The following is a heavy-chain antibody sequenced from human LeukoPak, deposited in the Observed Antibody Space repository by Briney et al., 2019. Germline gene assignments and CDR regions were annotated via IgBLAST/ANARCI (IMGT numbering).Heavy chain of an antibody. CDR1: GYTLTELS. V-gene: IGHV1-24*01. D-gene: IGHD2-2*01. CDR2: FDPEDGET. Sequence: ASVKVSCKVSGYTLTELSMHWVRQAPGKGLEWMGGFDPEDGETIYAQKLQGRVTMTTDTSTSTAYMELRSLRSDDTAVYYCALHSQPSTSCCLDAFDIWGQGTMVTVSS. J-gene: IGHJ3*02. CDR3: ALHSQPSTSCCLDAFDI.